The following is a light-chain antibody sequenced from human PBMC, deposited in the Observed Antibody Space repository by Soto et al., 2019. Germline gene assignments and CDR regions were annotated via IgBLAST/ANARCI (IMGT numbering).Light chain of an antibody. CDR2: KAS. V-gene: IGKV1-5*03. CDR3: QQYNSYSEA. Sequence: DSPMTESPSAVSGTVGDSVPLTCRASQTISSWLAWYQQKPGKAPKLLIYKASTLKSGVPSRFSGSGSGTDFTLTISSLQPEDFATYYCQQYNSYSEAFGQGTKV. J-gene: IGKJ1*01. CDR1: QTISSW.